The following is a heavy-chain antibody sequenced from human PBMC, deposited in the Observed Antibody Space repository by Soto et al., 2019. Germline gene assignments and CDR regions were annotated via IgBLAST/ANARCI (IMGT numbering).Heavy chain of an antibody. Sequence: PGGSLELGCAASGCWCSCYLMGWVRQAPGKGLEWISGISQNSGSIYYIESVRGRFTISRDNSKNTLFLQMNTLRVEDTAIYYCASYLWGTSRYFHYWGQGT. CDR3: ASYLWGTSRYFHY. CDR2: ISQNSGSI. CDR1: GCWCSCYL. V-gene: IGHV3-23*01. J-gene: IGHJ4*02. D-gene: IGHD3-16*01.